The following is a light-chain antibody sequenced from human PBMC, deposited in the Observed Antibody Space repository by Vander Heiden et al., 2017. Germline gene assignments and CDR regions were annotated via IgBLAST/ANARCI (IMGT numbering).Light chain of an antibody. Sequence: QSALTQPLPVSGSPARSVTISCTGTSSDIGNFDYVSWYQHHPGKAPKFMIYDVTKRPSGVPDRFSGSKSGNTASLTISGLQAEDEADYYCCSYAGSYTFLFGGGTKLTVL. V-gene: IGLV2-11*01. J-gene: IGLJ2*01. CDR1: SSDIGNFDY. CDR3: CSYAGSYTFL. CDR2: DVT.